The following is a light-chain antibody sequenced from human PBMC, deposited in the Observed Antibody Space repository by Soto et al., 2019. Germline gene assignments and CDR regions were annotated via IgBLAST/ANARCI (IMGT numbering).Light chain of an antibody. CDR2: LGS. CDR3: MQALQTPIT. J-gene: IGKJ3*01. CDR1: QSLLHSNGYNY. V-gene: IGKV2-28*01. Sequence: DIVMTQSPLSLPVTPGEPASISCRSSQSLLHSNGYNYLDRYLQKPGQSPQLLIYLGSNRSSGVPDRFSGSGSGTDFTLKISRVEAEDVGVYYCMQALQTPITFGPGTKVDIK.